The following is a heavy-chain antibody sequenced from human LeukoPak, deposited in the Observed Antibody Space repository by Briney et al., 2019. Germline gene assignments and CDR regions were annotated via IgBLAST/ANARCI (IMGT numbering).Heavy chain of an antibody. Sequence: PGGSLRLSCAASGFTFSSYAMSWVRQAPGKGLEWVSAISGSGGSTYYADSVKGRFTISRDNSKNTLYLQMSSLRAEDTAVYYCAKVYDILTGSYYYGMDVWGQGTTVTVSS. V-gene: IGHV3-23*01. D-gene: IGHD3-9*01. CDR3: AKVYDILTGSYYYGMDV. CDR1: GFTFSSYA. J-gene: IGHJ6*02. CDR2: ISGSGGST.